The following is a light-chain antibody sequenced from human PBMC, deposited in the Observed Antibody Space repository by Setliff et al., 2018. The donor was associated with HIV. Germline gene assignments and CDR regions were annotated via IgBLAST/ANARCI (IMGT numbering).Light chain of an antibody. CDR3: TSYTTSSAPLV. CDR2: EVS. V-gene: IGLV2-14*01. J-gene: IGLJ1*01. Sequence: QSVLTQPASVSGSPGQSITISCTGSSSDIGSYNFVSWYQQYPGKAPKVVIYEVSIRPSGISNRFSGSKSGNTASLTISGLRPDDDADYYCTSYTTSSAPLVFGSGTKVTVL. CDR1: SSDIGSYNF.